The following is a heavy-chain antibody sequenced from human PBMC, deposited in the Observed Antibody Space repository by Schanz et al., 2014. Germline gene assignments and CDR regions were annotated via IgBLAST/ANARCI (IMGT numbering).Heavy chain of an antibody. V-gene: IGHV3-48*01. Sequence: EVQLVESGGGLVQPGGSLRLSCAASGFTFTTYSMNWVRQAPGKGLEWVSYISSSSGTIYYADSMKGRFTISRDNAKNSLYLQMNSLRAEDTAVYYCVRDTDYHFDYWGQGTLVTVSS. J-gene: IGHJ4*02. CDR2: ISSSSGTI. CDR1: GFTFTTYS. CDR3: VRDTDYHFDY. D-gene: IGHD4-17*01.